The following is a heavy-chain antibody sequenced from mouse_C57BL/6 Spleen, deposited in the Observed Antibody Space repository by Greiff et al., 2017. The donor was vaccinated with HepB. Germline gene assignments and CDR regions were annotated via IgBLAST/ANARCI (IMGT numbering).Heavy chain of an antibody. CDR1: GYAFSSYW. CDR3: AKDGNYPWFAY. D-gene: IGHD2-1*01. CDR2: IYPGDGDT. Sequence: VKLMESGAELVKPGASVKISCKASGYAFSSYWMNWVKQRPGKGLEWIGQIYPGDGDTNYNGKFKGKATLTADKSSSTAYMQLSSLTSEDSAVYFCAKDGNYPWFAYWGQGTLVTVSA. J-gene: IGHJ3*01. V-gene: IGHV1-80*01.